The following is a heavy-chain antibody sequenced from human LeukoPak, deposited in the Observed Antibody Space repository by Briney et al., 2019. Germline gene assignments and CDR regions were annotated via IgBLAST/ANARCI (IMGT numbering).Heavy chain of an antibody. CDR3: ARGPYSYDSSGAFDI. Sequence: SETLSLTCAVYGGSFSGYYWSWIRQPPGKGLEWIGEINDSGSTNYNPSLKSRVTISVDTSKNQFSLKLSSVTAADTAVYFCARGPYSYDSSGAFDIWGQGTMVTVSS. CDR1: GGSFSGYY. CDR2: INDSGST. J-gene: IGHJ3*02. V-gene: IGHV4-34*01. D-gene: IGHD3-22*01.